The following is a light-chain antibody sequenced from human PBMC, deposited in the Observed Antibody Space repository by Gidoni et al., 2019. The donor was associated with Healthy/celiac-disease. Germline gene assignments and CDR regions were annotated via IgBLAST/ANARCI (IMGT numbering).Light chain of an antibody. CDR3: QQYYSTPYT. J-gene: IGKJ2*01. CDR1: QSVFYSSNNKNY. Sequence: DIVMTQSPDSLAVSLGERATINCKSSQSVFYSSNNKNYLAWYQQKPGQPPKLLIYWAYTRESGVPDLFSGSGSGTDFTLTISSLQAEDVAVYYCQQYYSTPYTFGQGTKLEIK. CDR2: WAY. V-gene: IGKV4-1*01.